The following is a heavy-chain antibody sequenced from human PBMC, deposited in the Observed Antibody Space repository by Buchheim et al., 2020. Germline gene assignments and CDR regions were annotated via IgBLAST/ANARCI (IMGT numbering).Heavy chain of an antibody. V-gene: IGHV4-59*08. CDR2: IYYSGST. J-gene: IGHJ4*02. CDR3: ASTDYDILTGYYPSLKFDY. Sequence: QVQLQESGPGLVKPSETLSLTCTVSGGSISSYYWSWIRQPPGKGLEWIGYIYYSGSTNYNPSLKSRVTISVDTSKNQFSLKLSSVTAADTAVYYCASTDYDILTGYYPSLKFDYWGQGTL. D-gene: IGHD3-9*01. CDR1: GGSISSYY.